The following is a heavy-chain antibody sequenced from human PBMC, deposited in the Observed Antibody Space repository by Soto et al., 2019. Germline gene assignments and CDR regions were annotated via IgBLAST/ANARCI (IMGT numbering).Heavy chain of an antibody. CDR2: ISGYNAKT. Sequence: QVQLVQSGAEVKKPGASVKVSCKASGYTFTSYGISWVRQAPGQGLEWMGWISGYNAKTNYAQKLQTRVTMTTDTTTNTAYMELRSLRSDDTAVYFCARAAREAVFRGAFNYRGQGTLVTVSS. J-gene: IGHJ4*02. CDR1: GYTFTSYG. D-gene: IGHD2-15*01. CDR3: ARAAREAVFRGAFNY. V-gene: IGHV1-18*01.